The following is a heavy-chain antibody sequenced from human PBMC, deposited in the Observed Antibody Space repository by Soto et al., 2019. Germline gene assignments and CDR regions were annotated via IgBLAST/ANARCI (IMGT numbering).Heavy chain of an antibody. J-gene: IGHJ4*02. CDR3: AATEAAAGPECFDY. CDR2: IVVGSGNT. CDR1: GFTFTSSA. D-gene: IGHD6-13*01. Sequence: GASVKVSCKASGFTFTSSAVQWVRQARGQRLEWIGWIVVGSGNTNYAQKFQERVTITRDMSTSTACMELSSLRSEDTAVYYCAATEAAAGPECFDYWGQGTLVTVSS. V-gene: IGHV1-58*01.